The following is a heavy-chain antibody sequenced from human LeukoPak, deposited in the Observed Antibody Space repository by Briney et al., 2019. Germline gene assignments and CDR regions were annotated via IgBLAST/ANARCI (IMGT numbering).Heavy chain of an antibody. V-gene: IGHV4-34*01. CDR1: GGSFSGYY. D-gene: IGHD3-3*01. Sequence: SETLSLTCAVYGGSFSGYYWSWIRQPPGKGLEWIGEINHSGSTNYNPSLKSRVTISVDTSKNQFSLKLSSVTAADTAVYYCARSAYSYYDFWSGSNWFDPWGQGTLVTVSS. CDR3: ARSAYSYYDFWSGSNWFDP. J-gene: IGHJ5*02. CDR2: INHSGST.